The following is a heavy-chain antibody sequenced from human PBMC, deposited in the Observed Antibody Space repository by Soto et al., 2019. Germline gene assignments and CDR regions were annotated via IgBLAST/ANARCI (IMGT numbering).Heavy chain of an antibody. J-gene: IGHJ6*02. CDR3: ARDHRLPPFYGMDV. CDR1: GGSISSSNW. Sequence: QVQLQESGPGLVKPSGTLSLTCAVSGGSISSSNWWSWVRQPPGKGLEWIGEIYHSGSTNYNPSLQGRVTXXGXKXXTQFSPKLSSVTAADTAGYYCARDHRLPPFYGMDVWGQGTTVTVSS. V-gene: IGHV4-4*02. CDR2: IYHSGST. D-gene: IGHD6-25*01.